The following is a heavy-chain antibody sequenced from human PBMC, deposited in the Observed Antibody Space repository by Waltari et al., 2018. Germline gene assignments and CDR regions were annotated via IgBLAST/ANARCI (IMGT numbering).Heavy chain of an antibody. Sequence: GLEWVSSISSSSSYIYYAASVKGRFTISRDNANNSLYLQMNSLRAEDTAGYYCARDPWSVYGFYYYYIDVLCNGTT. CDR3: ARDPWSVYGFYYYYIDV. CDR2: ISSSSSYI. J-gene: IGHJ6*03. V-gene: IGHV3-21*01. D-gene: IGHD3-3*01.